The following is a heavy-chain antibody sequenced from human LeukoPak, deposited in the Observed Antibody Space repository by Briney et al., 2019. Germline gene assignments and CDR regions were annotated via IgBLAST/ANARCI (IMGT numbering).Heavy chain of an antibody. V-gene: IGHV3-48*04. CDR2: ISPSTGTT. J-gene: IGHJ6*02. Sequence: GGSLRLSCAASGFTFSSYAMNWVRQAPGKGLEWLSYISPSTGTTFYADSVKGRFTISRDNAKNSLFLQMNSLRVEDTAVYYCARDRVDYYDSSGYSDGMDVWGQGTTVTVSS. CDR1: GFTFSSYA. D-gene: IGHD3-22*01. CDR3: ARDRVDYYDSSGYSDGMDV.